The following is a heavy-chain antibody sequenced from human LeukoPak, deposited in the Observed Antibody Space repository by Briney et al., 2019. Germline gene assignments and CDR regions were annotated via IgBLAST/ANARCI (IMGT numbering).Heavy chain of an antibody. J-gene: IGHJ4*02. CDR1: GLTFNSYA. D-gene: IGHD1-1*01. CDR2: ISPSGDRT. Sequence: PGGSLRLSCVASGLTFNSYAMSWVRRAPGKALEWVSAISPSGDRTYYPDSLKGRCTISRDNSKNTVSLQIDRLRVDDTAIYSCATELWGERHLRAEFWGQGTQVTVSS. CDR3: ATELWGERHLRAEF. V-gene: IGHV3-23*01.